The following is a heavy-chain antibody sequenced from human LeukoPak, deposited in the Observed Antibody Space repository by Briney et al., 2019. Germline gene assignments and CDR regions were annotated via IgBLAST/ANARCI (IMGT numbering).Heavy chain of an antibody. D-gene: IGHD2-2*01. V-gene: IGHV1-2*02. CDR2: INPNSGVT. Sequence: ASVKVSCKASGYTFTGYYMHWVRQAPGQGLEWMGWINPNSGVTNYAQKFQGRVTMTRDTSISTAYMELTSDDTALYYCARGGCTSTSCYWREDCFDPWGQGTLVTVSS. CDR1: GYTFTGYY. CDR3: ARGGCTSTSCYWREDCFDP. J-gene: IGHJ5*02.